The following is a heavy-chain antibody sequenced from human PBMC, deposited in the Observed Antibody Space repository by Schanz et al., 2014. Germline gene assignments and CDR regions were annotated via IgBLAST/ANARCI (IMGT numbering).Heavy chain of an antibody. CDR2: IWYDENNK. V-gene: IGHV3-33*01. J-gene: IGHJ4*02. CDR1: GFTFSSYG. CDR3: ARDRGYCSGGICLAFDY. Sequence: QVQLVESGGGVVQFGRSLRLSCVASGFTFSSYGMHWVRQAPGKGLEWVAVIWYDENNKYYADSVKGRFTMSRDNSKNTLYLQMNSLRAEDTAVYYCARDRGYCSGGICLAFDYWGRGTLVTVSS. D-gene: IGHD2-15*01.